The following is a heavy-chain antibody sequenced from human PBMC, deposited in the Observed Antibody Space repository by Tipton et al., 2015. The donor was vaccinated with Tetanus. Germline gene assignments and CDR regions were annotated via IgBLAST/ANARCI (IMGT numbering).Heavy chain of an antibody. CDR3: AAQIIPTDRGGWFDP. CDR1: GGSISSRNYY. V-gene: IGHV4-39*01. Sequence: TLSLTCSVSGGSISSRNYYWGWIRQPPGKGLGFIGRVYYSGNTYYNPSLKSRVTISVDTSKNQFSLKLSSVTATDTAVYYCAAQIIPTDRGGWFDPWGQGTLVTVSS. D-gene: IGHD3-3*01. J-gene: IGHJ5*02. CDR2: VYYSGNT.